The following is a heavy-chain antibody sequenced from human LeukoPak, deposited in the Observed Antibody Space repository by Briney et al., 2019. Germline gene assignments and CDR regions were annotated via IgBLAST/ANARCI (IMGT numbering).Heavy chain of an antibody. CDR1: GGTFSSYA. Sequence: AAVQFSCKASGGTFSSYAISWVRQAPGQGLEWMGGIIPIFGTANYAQKFHGRVTIPADTSTSTAYMELSRLRSEDTAVYYCATRNKDIVVDDSPVMDVWSKGTTVTVSS. CDR2: IIPIFGTA. J-gene: IGHJ6*04. D-gene: IGHD2-15*01. V-gene: IGHV1-69*06. CDR3: ATRNKDIVVDDSPVMDV.